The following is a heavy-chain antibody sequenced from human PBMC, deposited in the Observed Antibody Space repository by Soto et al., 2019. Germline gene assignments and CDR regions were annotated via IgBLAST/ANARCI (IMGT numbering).Heavy chain of an antibody. CDR1: GGSISSGDYY. CDR2: IYYSGST. Sequence: SETLSLTCTVSGGSISSGDYYWSWIRQPPGKGLEWIGYIYYSGSTYYNPSLKSRVTISVDTSKNQFSLKLSSVTAADTAVYYCARFIVYFGVVTDDAFDIWGQGTMVTVSS. V-gene: IGHV4-30-4*01. J-gene: IGHJ3*02. CDR3: ARFIVYFGVVTDDAFDI. D-gene: IGHD3-3*01.